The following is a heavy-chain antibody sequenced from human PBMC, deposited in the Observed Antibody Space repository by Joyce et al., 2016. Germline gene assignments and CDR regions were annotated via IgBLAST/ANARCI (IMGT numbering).Heavy chain of an antibody. CDR3: AGGILTGYFDY. V-gene: IGHV3-30*03. Sequence: QGQLVESGGGVVQPGRSLILSCAASGFPFSNYGMHWVRQAPGKGLEWVAVISYDGSNKHYGDSVKGRFAISRDNAKNTLYLQMNSLRAEDTAVYYCAGGILTGYFDYWGQGTLVTVSS. CDR2: ISYDGSNK. CDR1: GFPFSNYG. J-gene: IGHJ4*02. D-gene: IGHD3-9*01.